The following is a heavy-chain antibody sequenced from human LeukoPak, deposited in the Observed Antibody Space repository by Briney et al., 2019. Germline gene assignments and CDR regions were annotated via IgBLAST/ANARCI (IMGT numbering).Heavy chain of an antibody. Sequence: PGGSLRLSCAASRFTVSNAWISWVRQAPGKGLEWVARIKSKTDGGTTDYAAPVKGRSTISRDDSKNTLYLQMNSLKTEDTAVYYCTTLGHISWGQGILVTVSS. CDR3: TTLGHIS. CDR1: RFTVSNAW. V-gene: IGHV3-15*01. CDR2: IKSKTDGGTT. J-gene: IGHJ4*02. D-gene: IGHD2-21*01.